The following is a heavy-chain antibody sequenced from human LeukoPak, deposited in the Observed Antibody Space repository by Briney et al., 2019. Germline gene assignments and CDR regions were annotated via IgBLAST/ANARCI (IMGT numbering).Heavy chain of an antibody. Sequence: TGGSLRLSCAASGFTFSSYAMTWVRQAPGKGLECVSIINDSGGSTYYADSVKGRFTISRDNSKNTLYLQMNSLRAEDTAVYYCAKGSGWKFDYWGQGTLVTVSS. CDR1: GFTFSSYA. J-gene: IGHJ4*02. CDR2: INDSGGST. V-gene: IGHV3-23*01. CDR3: AKGSGWKFDY. D-gene: IGHD6-19*01.